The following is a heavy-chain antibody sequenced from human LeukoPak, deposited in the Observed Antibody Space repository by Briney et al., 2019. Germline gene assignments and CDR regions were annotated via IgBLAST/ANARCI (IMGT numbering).Heavy chain of an antibody. CDR1: GFTFGDYA. J-gene: IGHJ3*02. Sequence: GGSLRLSCTASGFTFGDYAMSWVRQAPGKGLEWVGFIRSKAYGGTTEYAASVKGRFTISRDDSKSIAYLQMNSLKTEDTAVYYCTRVSSSGGITGTTLDDAFDIWGQGTMVTVSS. V-gene: IGHV3-49*04. CDR3: TRVSSSGGITGTTLDDAFDI. CDR2: IRSKAYGGTT. D-gene: IGHD1-7*01.